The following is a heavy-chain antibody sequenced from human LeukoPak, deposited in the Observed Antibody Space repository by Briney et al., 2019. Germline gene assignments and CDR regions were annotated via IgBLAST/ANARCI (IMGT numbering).Heavy chain of an antibody. Sequence: PGRSLRLSCAASGFTFSSYGMHWVRQAPGKGLEWVAVISYDGSNKYYADSVKGRFTISRDNSKNTLYLQMNSLRAEDTAVYYCAKDSEDIVVVVAATTSHFDYWGQGTLVTVSS. V-gene: IGHV3-30*18. CDR3: AKDSEDIVVVVAATTSHFDY. CDR1: GFTFSSYG. J-gene: IGHJ4*02. D-gene: IGHD2-15*01. CDR2: ISYDGSNK.